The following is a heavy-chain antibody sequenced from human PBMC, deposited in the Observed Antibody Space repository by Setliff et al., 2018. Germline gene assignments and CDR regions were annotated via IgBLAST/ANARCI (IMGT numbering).Heavy chain of an antibody. J-gene: IGHJ5*02. CDR1: GFSISSGYY. V-gene: IGHV4-38-2*01. Sequence: PSETLSLTCAVSGFSISSGYYWGWIRQPPGKGLEWIVNIHHSGKAYYNPSLKSRVTMSVDTSKNQFTLRLTSVTAADTAIYFCAACITMVRGVIMKYNWFDPWGPGTLVTVSS. CDR2: IHHSGKA. D-gene: IGHD3-10*01. CDR3: AACITMVRGVIMKYNWFDP.